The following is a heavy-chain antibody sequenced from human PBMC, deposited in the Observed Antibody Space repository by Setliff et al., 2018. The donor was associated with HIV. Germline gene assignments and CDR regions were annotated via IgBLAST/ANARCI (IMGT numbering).Heavy chain of an antibody. Sequence: ASVKVSCKASGYTFSSYDINWVRQATGQGLEWMGWMNPNSGNTGYAQKFQGRVTMTRDTSIGTAYMELNNLKFEDTAVYYCARARRDSYDGGRRNHYYIDVWGKGTPVTVSS. D-gene: IGHD3-16*01. J-gene: IGHJ6*03. CDR2: MNPNSGNT. CDR3: ARARRDSYDGGRRNHYYIDV. V-gene: IGHV1-8*02. CDR1: GYTFSSYD.